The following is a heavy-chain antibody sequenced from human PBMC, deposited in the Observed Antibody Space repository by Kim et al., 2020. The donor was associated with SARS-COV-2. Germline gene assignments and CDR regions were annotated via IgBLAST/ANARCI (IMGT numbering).Heavy chain of an antibody. CDR1: GDSVSSNSAA. CDR3: ASIVSGVLRSRGGDV. J-gene: IGHJ6*02. Sequence: SQTLSLTCVISGDSVSSNSAAWNWIRQSPSRGLEWLGRTYYRSKWSNDYAVSVKSRITINADTSKNQFSLQLNSVTPEDTAVYYCASIVSGVLRSRGGDVWGQGTTVTVSS. V-gene: IGHV6-1*01. D-gene: IGHD3-10*01. CDR2: TYYRSKWSN.